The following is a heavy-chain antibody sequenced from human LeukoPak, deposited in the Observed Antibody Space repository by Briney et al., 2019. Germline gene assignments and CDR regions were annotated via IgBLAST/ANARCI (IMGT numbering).Heavy chain of an antibody. CDR1: GYTFTSYA. V-gene: IGHV1-69*13. J-gene: IGHJ4*02. CDR3: ARGGVITIFGVATDPYFDY. CDR2: IIPIFGTA. D-gene: IGHD3-3*01. Sequence: VASVKVSCKASGYTFTSYAISWVRQAPGQGLEWMGGIIPIFGTANYAQKFQGRVTITADESTSTAYMELSSLRSEDTAVYYCARGGVITIFGVATDPYFDYWGQGTLVTVSS.